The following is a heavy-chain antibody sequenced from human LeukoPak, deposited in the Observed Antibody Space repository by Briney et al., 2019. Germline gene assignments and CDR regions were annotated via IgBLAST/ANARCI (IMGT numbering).Heavy chain of an antibody. V-gene: IGHV4-34*01. CDR1: GGSFGGYY. J-gene: IGHJ4*02. D-gene: IGHD3-10*01. Sequence: KTSETLSLTCAVYGGSFGGYYWSWIRQPPGKGLEWIGEINHSGSTNYNPSLKSRVTISVDTSKNQFSLKLSSVTAADTAVYYCASRLANYYGSGSYRSWGQGTLVTVSS. CDR2: INHSGST. CDR3: ASRLANYYGSGSYRS.